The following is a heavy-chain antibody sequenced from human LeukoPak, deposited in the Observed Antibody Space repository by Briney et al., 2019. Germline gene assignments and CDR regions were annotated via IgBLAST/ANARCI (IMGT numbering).Heavy chain of an antibody. V-gene: IGHV5-51*01. CDR2: IYPGDSDT. CDR1: SYSFTSYC. CDR3: ASRLDYMDV. D-gene: IGHD6-19*01. J-gene: IGHJ6*03. Sequence: GESLKISCKASSYSFTSYCIGCVRQMPGKGLEWMGIIYPGDSDTRYSPSFQGQVTISADKSISTAYLQWSSLKVSDTAMYYCASRLDYMDVWGKGTTVTASS.